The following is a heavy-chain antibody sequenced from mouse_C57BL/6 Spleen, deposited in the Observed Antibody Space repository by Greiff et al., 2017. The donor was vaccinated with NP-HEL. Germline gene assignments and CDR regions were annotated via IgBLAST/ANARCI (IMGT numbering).Heavy chain of an antibody. CDR1: GYTFTDYE. J-gene: IGHJ2*01. Sequence: VQVVESGAELVRPGASVTLSCKASGYTFTDYEMHWVKQTPVHGLEWIGAIDPETGGTAYNQKFKGKAILTADKSSSTAYMELRSLTSEDSAVYYCTRLAYYYGSGDYWGQGTTLTVSS. CDR3: TRLAYYYGSGDY. V-gene: IGHV1-15*01. CDR2: IDPETGGT. D-gene: IGHD1-1*01.